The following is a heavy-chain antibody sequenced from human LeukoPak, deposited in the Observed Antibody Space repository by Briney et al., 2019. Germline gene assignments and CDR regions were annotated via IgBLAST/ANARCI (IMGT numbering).Heavy chain of an antibody. CDR2: IKPDGSET. J-gene: IGHJ4*02. D-gene: IGHD3-22*01. Sequence: GGSLRLSCAASGFNFNDHWMSWVRQAPGKGLEWLANIKPDGSETHYVDSVRGRFTISRDNAKNSLYLQMNSLRAEDTAMYYCARGGDSSGYYQNFDYWGQGTLVTVSS. CDR1: GFNFNDHW. CDR3: ARGGDSSGYYQNFDY. V-gene: IGHV3-7*02.